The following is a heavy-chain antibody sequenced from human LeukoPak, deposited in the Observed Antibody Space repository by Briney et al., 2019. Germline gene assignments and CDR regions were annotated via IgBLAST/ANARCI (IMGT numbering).Heavy chain of an antibody. Sequence: SETLSLTCTVSGGSISSYYWSWIRQPPGKGLEWIGHIYDSGTTYYNPALQSRVTISVDTSDNQFSLKLRSLTATDTAVYYCARGGDRRGFDYWGQGTLVTVSS. CDR3: ARGGDRRGFDY. D-gene: IGHD1-14*01. V-gene: IGHV4-59*12. J-gene: IGHJ4*02. CDR1: GGSISSYY. CDR2: IYDSGTT.